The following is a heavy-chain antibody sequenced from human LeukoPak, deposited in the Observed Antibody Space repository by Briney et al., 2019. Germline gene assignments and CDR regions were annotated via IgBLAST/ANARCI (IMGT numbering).Heavy chain of an antibody. CDR1: GGTFSSYA. CDR3: ASARYSSGWYLEYFQH. V-gene: IGHV1-69*05. Sequence: VASVKVSCKASGGTFSSYAISWVGQAPGQGGEWMGGIIPIFGKANYAQKFQGRDTITTAVSTSTAYLELSSLRSEDTAAYYCASARYSSGWYLEYFQHWGQGTLVTVSS. CDR2: IIPIFGKA. D-gene: IGHD6-19*01. J-gene: IGHJ1*01.